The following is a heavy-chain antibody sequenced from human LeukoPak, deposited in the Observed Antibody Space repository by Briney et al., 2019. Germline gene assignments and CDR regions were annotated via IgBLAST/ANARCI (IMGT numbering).Heavy chain of an antibody. CDR1: GGSISSYY. J-gene: IGHJ6*02. CDR3: ARDISRSWPFYYYYYGLDV. V-gene: IGHV4-4*07. Sequence: SETLSLTCTVSGGSISSYYWSWIRQPAGKGLEWIGRFYSSGNTNYNPSLKSRVTMSVDTSKNQFSLKLSSVTAADTAVYYCARDISRSWPFYYYYYGLDVWGQGTTVTVSS. CDR2: FYSSGNT. D-gene: IGHD6-13*01.